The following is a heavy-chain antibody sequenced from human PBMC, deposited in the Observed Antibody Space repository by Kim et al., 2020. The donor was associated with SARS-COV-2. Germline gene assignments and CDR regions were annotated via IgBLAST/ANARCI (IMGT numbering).Heavy chain of an antibody. D-gene: IGHD4-17*01. CDR1: GFTFSNHA. Sequence: GGSLRLSCVVSGFTFSNHAMSWVRQAPGKGLEWVSGISGDSGNTYYADSVKGRFTISRDNSKNTLFLQMNSLRAEDTAIYYCATCLAWTPVPPRYFDLWGRGALVTVSS. CDR3: ATCLAWTPVPPRYFDL. CDR2: ISGDSGNT. V-gene: IGHV3-23*01. J-gene: IGHJ2*01.